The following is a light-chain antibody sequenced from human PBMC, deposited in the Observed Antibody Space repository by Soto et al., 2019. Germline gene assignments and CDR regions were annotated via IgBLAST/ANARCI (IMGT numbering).Light chain of an antibody. CDR2: GSS. V-gene: IGKV3D-15*01. Sequence: IVLTQSPATLSVSPGERVTLSCRASENVGTNLAWYQQRPGQPPRLLIYGSSTRATGISATFSGSXSRTXXTLTISSLQSEDSAVYYCQQYNNWGLSFGGGTRVEIK. J-gene: IGKJ4*01. CDR1: ENVGTN. CDR3: QQYNNWGLS.